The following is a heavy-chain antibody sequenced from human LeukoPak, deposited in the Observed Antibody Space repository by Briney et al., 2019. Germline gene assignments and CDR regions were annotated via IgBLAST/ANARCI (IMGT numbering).Heavy chain of an antibody. CDR2: IYYSGST. V-gene: IGHV4-59*12. CDR3: ARAVYYDFWSGYKNPYYFDY. J-gene: IGHJ4*02. D-gene: IGHD3-3*01. CDR1: GGSISNYY. Sequence: SETLSLTCIVSGGSISNYYWGWFRQPPGKGLEWIGYIYYSGSTNYNPSLKSRVTISVDTSKNQFSLKLSSVTAADTAVYYCARAVYYDFWSGYKNPYYFDYWGQGTLVTVSS.